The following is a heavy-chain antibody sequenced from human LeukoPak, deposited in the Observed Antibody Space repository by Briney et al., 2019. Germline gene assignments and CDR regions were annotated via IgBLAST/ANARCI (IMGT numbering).Heavy chain of an antibody. J-gene: IGHJ6*03. Sequence: GGSLRLSCAASGFPFTSYAMSWVRQAPGKGLEWVSAISGSGGSTYYADSVKGRFTISRDNSKNTLYLQMNSLRAEDTAVYYCAKDGRGYSYGPYYYYMDVWGKGTTVTVSS. CDR2: ISGSGGST. V-gene: IGHV3-23*01. CDR3: AKDGRGYSYGPYYYYMDV. CDR1: GFPFTSYA. D-gene: IGHD5-18*01.